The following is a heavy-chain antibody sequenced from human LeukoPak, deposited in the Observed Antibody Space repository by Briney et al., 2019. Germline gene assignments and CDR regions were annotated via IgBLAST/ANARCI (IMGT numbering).Heavy chain of an antibody. CDR3: TRHGYADNWFDP. Sequence: SETLSLTCTVSGGSISSGGYYWSWIRQHPGKGLEWIGYIYYSGSTYYNPSLKSRVTISVDTSKNQFSLKLSSVTAADTAVYYCTRHGYADNWFDPWGQGTLVTVSS. D-gene: IGHD1-1*01. J-gene: IGHJ5*02. CDR1: GGSISSGGYY. V-gene: IGHV4-31*03. CDR2: IYYSGST.